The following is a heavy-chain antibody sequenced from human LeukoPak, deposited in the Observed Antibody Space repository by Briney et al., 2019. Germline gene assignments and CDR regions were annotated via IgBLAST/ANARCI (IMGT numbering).Heavy chain of an antibody. CDR2: IYYSGST. D-gene: IGHD3-10*01. J-gene: IGHJ3*02. CDR3: ARSSGSYYNVAFDI. CDR1: GGSISSGGYY. V-gene: IGHV4-31*03. Sequence: SETLSLTCTVSGGSISSGGYYWSWLRQHPGKGLEWIGYIYYSGSTYYNPSLKSRVTISVDTSKNQFSLKLSSVTAADTAVYYCARSSGSYYNVAFDIWGQGTMVTVSS.